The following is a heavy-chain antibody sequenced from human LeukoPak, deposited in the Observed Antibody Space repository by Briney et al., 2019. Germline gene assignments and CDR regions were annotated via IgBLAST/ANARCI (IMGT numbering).Heavy chain of an antibody. CDR2: IYYSGST. Sequence: PSETLSLTCTVSGGSISSYYWSWIWQPPGKGLEWIGYIYYSGSTNYNPSLKSRVTIPVDTSKNQFSLKLSSVTAADTAVYYCARDYYDSSGYWYWFDPWGQGTLVTVSS. CDR1: GGSISSYY. D-gene: IGHD3-22*01. CDR3: ARDYYDSSGYWYWFDP. V-gene: IGHV4-59*01. J-gene: IGHJ5*02.